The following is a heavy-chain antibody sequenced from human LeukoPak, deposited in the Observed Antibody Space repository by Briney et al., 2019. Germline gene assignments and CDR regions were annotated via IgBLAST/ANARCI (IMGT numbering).Heavy chain of an antibody. J-gene: IGHJ4*02. D-gene: IGHD3-10*01. CDR2: IIPIFGTA. CDR3: ARNSWYGSGSYPLDY. CDR1: GGTFSSYA. Sequence: ASVKVSCKASGGTFSSYAISWVRQAPGQGLEWMGGIIPIFGTANYAQKFQGRVTITADESTSTAYMELSSLRSEDTAVYYCARNSWYGSGSYPLDYWGQGTLVTVSS. V-gene: IGHV1-69*13.